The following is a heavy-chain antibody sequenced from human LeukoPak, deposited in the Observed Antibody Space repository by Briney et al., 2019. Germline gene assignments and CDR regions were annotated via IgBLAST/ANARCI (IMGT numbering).Heavy chain of an antibody. Sequence: ASVKFSCKASGYTFTSYAMNWVRQAPGQGLEWMGWINTNTGNPTYAQGFTGRFVFSLDTPVSTAYLQISSLKAEDTAVYYCARVGPGGIQLWSWGQGTLVTVSS. CDR3: ARVGPGGIQLWS. CDR1: GYTFTSYA. V-gene: IGHV7-4-1*02. CDR2: INTNTGNP. D-gene: IGHD5-18*01. J-gene: IGHJ4*02.